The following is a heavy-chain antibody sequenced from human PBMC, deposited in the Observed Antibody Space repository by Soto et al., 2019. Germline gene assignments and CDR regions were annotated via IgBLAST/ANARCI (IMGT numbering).Heavy chain of an antibody. CDR3: ARMVGGARIPVGY. J-gene: IGHJ4*02. Sequence: TSETLSLTCAVSGGSISSGAYSRSWIRQPPGKGLEWVGYIYYSGSTYYNPSLKSRVTISVDTSKNQFSLKLSSVTAADTAVYYCARMVGGARIPVGYWGQGTLVTVSS. D-gene: IGHD3-10*01. CDR2: IYYSGST. V-gene: IGHV4-30-2*03. CDR1: GGSISSGAYS.